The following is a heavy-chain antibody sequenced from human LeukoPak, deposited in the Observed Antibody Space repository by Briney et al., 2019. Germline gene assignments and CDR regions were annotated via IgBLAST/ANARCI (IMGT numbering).Heavy chain of an antibody. CDR1: GGSISSYY. D-gene: IGHD4-17*01. CDR2: IYTSGST. Sequence: SETLSLTCTVSGGSISSYYWSWIRQPAGKGLEWIGRIYTSGSTNYNPSLKSRVTMSVDTSKNQFSLKLSSVTAADTAVYYCARDTGYGDYPPGWFDPWGQGTLVTVSS. V-gene: IGHV4-4*07. CDR3: ARDTGYGDYPPGWFDP. J-gene: IGHJ5*02.